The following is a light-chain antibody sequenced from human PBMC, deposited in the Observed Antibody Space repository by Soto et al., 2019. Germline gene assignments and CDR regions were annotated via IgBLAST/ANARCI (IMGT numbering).Light chain of an antibody. CDR2: GAS. J-gene: IGKJ1*01. CDR3: QQYGSSGP. CDR1: QSVSIN. V-gene: IGKV3-15*01. Sequence: EVVMKQSPAALSVTTGERATLSCRASQSVSINLAWYHQKPGQAPRLLIYGASTRAPGFPARFSGSGSGTDFTLTISRLEPEDFAVYYCQQYGSSGPFGQ.